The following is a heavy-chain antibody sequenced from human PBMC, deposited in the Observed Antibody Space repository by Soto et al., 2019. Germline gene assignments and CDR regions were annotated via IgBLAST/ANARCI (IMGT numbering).Heavy chain of an antibody. Sequence: TLSLTCTVSGGSISSGGYYWSWIRQHPGKGLEWIGYIYYSGSTYHNPSLKSRATISVDTSKNQFSLKLSSVTAADTAVYYCARGGIRVGMDVWGHGTLVTVSS. CDR1: GGSISSGGYY. CDR3: ARGGIRVGMDV. V-gene: IGHV4-31*03. D-gene: IGHD3-16*01. CDR2: IYYSGST. J-gene: IGHJ6*02.